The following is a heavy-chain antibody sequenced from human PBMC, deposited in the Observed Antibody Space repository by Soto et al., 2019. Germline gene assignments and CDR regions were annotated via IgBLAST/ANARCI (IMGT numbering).Heavy chain of an antibody. V-gene: IGHV1-69*02. Sequence: QVQLVQSGAEVKKPGSSVKVSCKASGGTFSSYTISWVRQAPGQGLEWMGRIIPILGIANYAQKFQGRVTNTADKSTSTAYMELSSLRSEDTAVYYCARRGYSGYDSFDYWGQGTLVTVSS. J-gene: IGHJ4*02. CDR2: IIPILGIA. D-gene: IGHD5-12*01. CDR1: GGTFSSYT. CDR3: ARRGYSGYDSFDY.